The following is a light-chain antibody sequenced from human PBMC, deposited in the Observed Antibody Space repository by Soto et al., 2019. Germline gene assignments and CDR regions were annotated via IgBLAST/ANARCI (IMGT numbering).Light chain of an antibody. J-gene: IGKJ1*01. CDR3: QSGT. V-gene: IGKV3-15*01. CDR1: QSVSSN. Sequence: EIVMTQSPATLSVSPGERATLSCRASQSVSSNLAWYQQKPGQAPRLLIYGASTRATGIPARYSGSGSWTEFTLSISSLQSEDLAVYFCQSGTCGQGTKVQIQ. CDR2: GAS.